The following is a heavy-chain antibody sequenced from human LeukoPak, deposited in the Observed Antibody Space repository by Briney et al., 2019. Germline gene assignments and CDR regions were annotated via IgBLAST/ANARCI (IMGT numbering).Heavy chain of an antibody. CDR2: IGTAGNT. D-gene: IGHD6-19*01. Sequence: PGGSLRLSCAATGFTFSNYDMHWVRQATGKGLERVSDIGTAGNTYYLGSVQGRFTISRENAKNSLYLQMDSLTAGDTAIYYCARSKSYSSGWTDFDYWGQGTLVTVSS. J-gene: IGHJ4*02. CDR1: GFTFSNYD. V-gene: IGHV3-13*04. CDR3: ARSKSYSSGWTDFDY.